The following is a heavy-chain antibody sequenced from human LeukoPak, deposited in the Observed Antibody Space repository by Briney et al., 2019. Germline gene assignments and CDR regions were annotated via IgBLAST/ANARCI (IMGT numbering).Heavy chain of an antibody. Sequence: TGGSLRLSCEVSGFTFADYWMNWVRQAPGKGPEWVASIRQDGSEKTYVDSVKGRFTIPRDNTKNSLSLQLNGLRAEDTAVYYCARDGTAAGLYFDLWGQGTLVTVSS. D-gene: IGHD6-13*01. CDR1: GFTFADYW. V-gene: IGHV3-7*01. CDR3: ARDGTAAGLYFDL. CDR2: IRQDGSEK. J-gene: IGHJ4*01.